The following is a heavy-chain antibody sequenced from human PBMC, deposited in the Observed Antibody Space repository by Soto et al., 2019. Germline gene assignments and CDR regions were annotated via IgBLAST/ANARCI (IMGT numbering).Heavy chain of an antibody. Sequence: EASVKVSCKASGYTFTGYYMHWVRQAPGQGLEWMGWINPNSGGTNYAQKFQGWVTMTRDTSISTAYMELSRLRSEDTAVYYCAKDLREMATNTPDYWGQGTLVTVSS. V-gene: IGHV1-2*04. CDR3: AKDLREMATNTPDY. CDR2: INPNSGGT. J-gene: IGHJ4*02. CDR1: GYTFTGYY. D-gene: IGHD5-12*01.